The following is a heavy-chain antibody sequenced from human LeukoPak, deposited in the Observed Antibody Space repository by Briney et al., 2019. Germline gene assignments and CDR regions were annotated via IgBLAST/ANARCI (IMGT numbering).Heavy chain of an antibody. J-gene: IGHJ4*02. V-gene: IGHV4-59*08. CDR3: ARYQWLGLFDY. CDR1: GGSISSYY. CDR2: IYYSGST. Sequence: SSETLALTCTVSGGSISSYYWSWLRQPPGKGLEWIGYIYYSGSTNYNPSLKSRVTISVDTSKNQFSLKLSSVTAEDTAVYYCARYQWLGLFDYWGQGTLVTDSS. D-gene: IGHD6-19*01.